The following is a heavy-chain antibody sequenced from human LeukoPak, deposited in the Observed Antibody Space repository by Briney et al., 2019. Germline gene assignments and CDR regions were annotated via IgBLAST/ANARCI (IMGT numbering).Heavy chain of an antibody. Sequence: GGSLRLSCVASGFTFRTYSMNWVRQPPGKGLEWVSYITSSSSTIYYPDSVKGRFTISRDNAKNSLYLQMNSLRDDDTAVYYCAREYTRDYWGQGTLVTVSS. D-gene: IGHD1-1*01. CDR2: ITSSSSTI. CDR1: GFTFRTYS. CDR3: AREYTRDY. J-gene: IGHJ4*02. V-gene: IGHV3-48*02.